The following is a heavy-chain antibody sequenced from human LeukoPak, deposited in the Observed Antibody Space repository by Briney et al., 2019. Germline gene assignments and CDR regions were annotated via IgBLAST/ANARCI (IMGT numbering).Heavy chain of an antibody. CDR3: ARDTYCSGGSCYAIDY. Sequence: ASVKVSCKASGYTFTSYGISWVRQAPGQGLEWMGWISAYNGNTNYAQKLQGRVTMTTDTSTSTAYMELRSLRSDDTAVYYCARDTYCSGGSCYAIDYWGQGTLVTVSS. CDR2: ISAYNGNT. J-gene: IGHJ4*02. D-gene: IGHD2-15*01. V-gene: IGHV1-18*01. CDR1: GYTFTSYG.